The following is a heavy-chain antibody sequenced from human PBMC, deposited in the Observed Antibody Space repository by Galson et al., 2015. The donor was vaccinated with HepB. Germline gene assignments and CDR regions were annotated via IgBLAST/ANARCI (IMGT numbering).Heavy chain of an antibody. D-gene: IGHD6-13*01. CDR3: ATGYSSTLNWFDP. J-gene: IGHJ5*02. CDR2: IYHSGST. CDR1: GGSISSSNW. Sequence: TLSLTCAVSGGSISSSNWWSWVRQPPGKGLEWIGEIYHSGSTNYSPSLKSRVTISVDKSKNQFSLKLSSVTAADTAVYYCATGYSSTLNWFDPWGQGTLVTVSS. V-gene: IGHV4-4*02.